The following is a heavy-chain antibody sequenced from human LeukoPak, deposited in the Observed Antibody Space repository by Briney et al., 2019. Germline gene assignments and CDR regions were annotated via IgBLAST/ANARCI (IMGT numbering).Heavy chain of an antibody. CDR3: ARDMVRGVRAVHY. CDR2: ISAYNGNT. J-gene: IGHJ4*02. Sequence: GASVKVSCKASGYTFTSYGISWVRQAPGQGLEWMGWISAYNGNTNYAQKLQGRVTMPTDTSTSTAYMELRSLRSDETAVYYCARDMVRGVRAVHYWGQGTLVTVSS. CDR1: GYTFTSYG. D-gene: IGHD3-10*01. V-gene: IGHV1-18*01.